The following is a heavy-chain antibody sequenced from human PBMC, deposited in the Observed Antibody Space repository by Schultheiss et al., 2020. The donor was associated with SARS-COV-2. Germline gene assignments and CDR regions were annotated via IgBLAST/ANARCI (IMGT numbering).Heavy chain of an antibody. D-gene: IGHD3-22*01. Sequence: GGSLRLSCAPSGFTFAGYALRWVRQAPGKGLEWVSGINNSGASTYYADSVKGRFTISRDNSKNTLYLQMNSLRAEDTAVYYCAKEHSSGPFFDYWGQGTLVTVSS. V-gene: IGHV3-23*01. CDR2: INNSGAST. CDR3: AKEHSSGPFFDY. CDR1: GFTFAGYA. J-gene: IGHJ4*02.